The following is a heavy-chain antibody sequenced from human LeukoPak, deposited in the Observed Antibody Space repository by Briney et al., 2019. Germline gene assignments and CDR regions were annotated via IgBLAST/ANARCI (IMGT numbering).Heavy chain of an antibody. Sequence: WETLSLTCAVSGGSLSSRSWWSWVRQPPGKGLEWIGEIYHSGTTNYNPSLKSRVTISVDKSKNQFSLKLSSVTAADTAVYYCARDSTGDYLDAFDIWGQGTMVTVSS. CDR3: ARDSTGDYLDAFDI. CDR1: GGSLSSRSW. D-gene: IGHD7-27*01. CDR2: IYHSGTT. V-gene: IGHV4-4*02. J-gene: IGHJ3*02.